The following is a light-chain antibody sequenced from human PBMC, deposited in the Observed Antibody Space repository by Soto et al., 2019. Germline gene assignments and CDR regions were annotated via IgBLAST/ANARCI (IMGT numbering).Light chain of an antibody. CDR1: QSVNTN. Sequence: EIEMTQSPATLSVSPGERATLSCRASQSVNTNLAWYQQKPGQAPRLLIYGASTRAPGIPAGFSGSGSGTEFTLTVSSLQSEDFAIYYCQQYNNWPPWLTFGGGTKVEVK. V-gene: IGKV3-15*01. CDR2: GAS. J-gene: IGKJ4*01. CDR3: QQYNNWPPWLT.